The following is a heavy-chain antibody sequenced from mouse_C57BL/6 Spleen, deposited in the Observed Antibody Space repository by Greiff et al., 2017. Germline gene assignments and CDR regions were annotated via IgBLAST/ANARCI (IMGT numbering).Heavy chain of an antibody. J-gene: IGHJ1*03. D-gene: IGHD1-1*01. CDR3: AREGTVVATDWYFDV. CDR1: GFTFSSYA. V-gene: IGHV5-4*01. Sequence: EVQGVESGGGLVKPGGSLKLSCAASGFTFSSYAMSWVRQTPEKRLEWVATISDGGSYTYYPDNVKGRFTISRDNAKNNLYLQMSHLKSEDTAMYYCAREGTVVATDWYFDVWGTGTTVTVSS. CDR2: ISDGGSYT.